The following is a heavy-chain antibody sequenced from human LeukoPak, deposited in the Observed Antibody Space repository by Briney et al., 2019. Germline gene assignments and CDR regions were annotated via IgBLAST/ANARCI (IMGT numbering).Heavy chain of an antibody. Sequence: SQTLSLTCTVSGGSISSGDYYWSWVRQPPGKGLEWIGYIYFSGSTYYNPSLKSRVTISIDSSKNQFSLKVNSVTAADTALYYCGGYCNGGICLDAFDIWGQGTMVTVSS. CDR3: GGYCNGGICLDAFDI. CDR2: IYFSGST. D-gene: IGHD2-15*01. J-gene: IGHJ3*02. CDR1: GGSISSGDYY. V-gene: IGHV4-30-4*08.